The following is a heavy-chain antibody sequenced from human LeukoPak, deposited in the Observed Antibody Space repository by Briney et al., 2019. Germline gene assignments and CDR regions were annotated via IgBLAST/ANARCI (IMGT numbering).Heavy chain of an antibody. CDR1: GGTFSSYA. Sequence: SVKVSCKASGGTFSSYAISWVRQAPGQGLEWMGGIIPIFGTANYAQKFQGRVTITADESTSTAYMELSSLRSEDTAVYYCARVWGGSGSFLPNDYYYYMDVWGKGTTVTISS. CDR3: ARVWGGSGSFLPNDYYYYMDV. V-gene: IGHV1-69*13. J-gene: IGHJ6*03. D-gene: IGHD3-10*01. CDR2: IIPIFGTA.